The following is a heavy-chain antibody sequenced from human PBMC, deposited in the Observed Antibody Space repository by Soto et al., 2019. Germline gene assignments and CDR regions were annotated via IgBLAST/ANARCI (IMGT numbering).Heavy chain of an antibody. D-gene: IGHD6-13*01. J-gene: IGHJ4*02. CDR2: ISSSGSTI. Sequence: KTEGSLRLSCAASGFTFSDYYMSWIRQAPGKGLEWVSYISSSGSTIYYADSVKGRFTISRDSAKNSLYLQMNSLRAEDTAVYYCARDHSGYSSSHPPSRWGQGTLVTVSS. CDR3: ARDHSGYSSSHPPSR. CDR1: GFTFSDYY. V-gene: IGHV3-11*01.